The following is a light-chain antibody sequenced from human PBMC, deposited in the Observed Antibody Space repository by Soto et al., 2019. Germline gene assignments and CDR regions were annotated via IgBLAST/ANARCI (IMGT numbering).Light chain of an antibody. CDR1: SSDVGGYNY. CDR2: DVI. Sequence: QSVLTQPPSASGSPGQSVTISCTGTSSDVGGYNYVSWYQQHPGKAPKLLIYDVIKRPSGVPDRFSASRSGTSASLTVSGLQAEDEADYYCSSYEGSNTPYVFGTGTKLTVL. V-gene: IGLV2-8*01. CDR3: SSYEGSNTPYV. J-gene: IGLJ1*01.